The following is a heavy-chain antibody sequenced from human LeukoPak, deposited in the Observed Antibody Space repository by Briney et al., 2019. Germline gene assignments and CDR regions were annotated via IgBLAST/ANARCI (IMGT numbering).Heavy chain of an antibody. D-gene: IGHD3-9*01. J-gene: IGHJ4*02. Sequence: SQTLSLTCTVSGDSISSGDYYWSWIRQPAGKGLEWIGYIYYSGSTKYNPSLKSRVTISVDTSKKQFSLKLSSVTAADTAVYHCARSKDILTGYCFDYWGQGTLVTVSS. V-gene: IGHV4-61*10. CDR1: GDSISSGDYY. CDR2: IYYSGST. CDR3: ARSKDILTGYCFDY.